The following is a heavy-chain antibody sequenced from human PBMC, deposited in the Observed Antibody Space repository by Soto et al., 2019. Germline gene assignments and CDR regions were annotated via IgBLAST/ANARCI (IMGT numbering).Heavy chain of an antibody. CDR2: LIPIFGTA. J-gene: IGHJ2*01. CDR1: VGTFSSYP. CDR3: ARGNHRWLQLWYFDL. Sequence: QVQLVQSGAEVKKPGSSVTVSCKASVGTFSSYPISWVRQAPGQGLEWMGGLIPIFGTANYAQKFQGRVTITADESTSGAYMELSSLSSEEPAVYYCARGNHRWLQLWYFDLWGRGTLFTVSS. D-gene: IGHD5-12*01. V-gene: IGHV1-69*12.